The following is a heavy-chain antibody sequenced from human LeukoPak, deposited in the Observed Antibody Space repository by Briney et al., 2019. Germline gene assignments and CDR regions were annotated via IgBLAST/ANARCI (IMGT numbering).Heavy chain of an antibody. V-gene: IGHV3-23*01. CDR2: IRGSGDST. D-gene: IGHD3-10*01. J-gene: IGHJ4*02. Sequence: GGSLRLSCAASGFTFSDYYLNWVRQAPGKGLEWVSAIRGSGDSTYYADSVKGRFTISRDNSKNTLYLQMNRLRAEDTAIYYCATPLVRGVNMRHFDYWGQGTLVTVSS. CDR1: GFTFSDYY. CDR3: ATPLVRGVNMRHFDY.